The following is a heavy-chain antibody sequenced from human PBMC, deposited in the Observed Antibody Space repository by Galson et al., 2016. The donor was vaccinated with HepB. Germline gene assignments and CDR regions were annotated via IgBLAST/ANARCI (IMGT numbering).Heavy chain of an antibody. D-gene: IGHD3-3*01. Sequence: SLRLSCAASGFSVSSNYLSWVRQVPGKGLEWVSVIYSRGNNYYADSVKGRFTLSRDSSKNTLYLQMDSLRAEDTAMYYCVRSPPGSGYFLLYYFEYWGQGTPVTVSS. CDR2: IYSRGNN. J-gene: IGHJ4*02. V-gene: IGHV3-53*01. CDR3: VRSPPGSGYFLLYYFEY. CDR1: GFSVSSNY.